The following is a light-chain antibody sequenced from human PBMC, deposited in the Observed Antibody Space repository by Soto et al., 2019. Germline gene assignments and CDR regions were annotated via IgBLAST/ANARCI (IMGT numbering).Light chain of an antibody. CDR1: QSINSY. J-gene: IGKJ2*01. CDR3: QQSSSTPRT. Sequence: DIQMTQSPSSLSASVGDRVTITCRASQSINSYLNWYQQKPGKAPKLLIYAASTLQSGVPSRFSGSGSGTDFTLSISSLQPEDFATYYCQQSSSTPRTFGQGNKLEIK. CDR2: AAS. V-gene: IGKV1-39*01.